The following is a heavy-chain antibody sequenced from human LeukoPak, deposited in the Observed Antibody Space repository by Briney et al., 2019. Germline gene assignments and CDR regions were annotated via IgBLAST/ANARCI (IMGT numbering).Heavy chain of an antibody. CDR2: INAGSGNT. D-gene: IGHD5-12*01. V-gene: IGHV1-3*01. CDR1: GYTFTSYA. Sequence: ASVKVSCKASGYTFTSYAMHWVRQAPGQRLEWMGWINAGSGNTKYSQKFQGRVTITRDTSASTAYMELSSLRSEDTAVYYCASVDMGTGYYFDYWGQGTPVTVSS. J-gene: IGHJ4*02. CDR3: ASVDMGTGYYFDY.